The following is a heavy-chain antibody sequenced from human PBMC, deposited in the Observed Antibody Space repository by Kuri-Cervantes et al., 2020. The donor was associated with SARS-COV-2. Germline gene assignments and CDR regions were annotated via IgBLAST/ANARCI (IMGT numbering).Heavy chain of an antibody. Sequence: ETRSVCCTASGGSISSYYCSWIRQPPGKGLEWIGYIYYSGSTNYNPSLNSRVTISVDTSKNQFSLKLSSVTAADTAVYYCARELGLTTVNWFDPWGQGTLVTVSS. V-gene: IGHV4-59*01. CDR1: GGSISSYY. D-gene: IGHD4-17*01. CDR3: ARELGLTTVNWFDP. CDR2: IYYSGST. J-gene: IGHJ5*02.